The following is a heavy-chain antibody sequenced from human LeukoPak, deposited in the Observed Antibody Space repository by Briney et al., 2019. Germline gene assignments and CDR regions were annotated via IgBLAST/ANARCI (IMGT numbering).Heavy chain of an antibody. CDR2: IYYSGST. Sequence: SETLSLTCTVSGGSISSGGYYWSWIRQHPGKGLEWIGYIYYSGSTYYSPSLKSRVTISVDTSKNQFSLKLSSVTAADTAVYYCAVKLTGDPVGYFDLWGRGTLVTVSS. CDR1: GGSISSGGYY. J-gene: IGHJ2*01. D-gene: IGHD7-27*01. CDR3: AVKLTGDPVGYFDL. V-gene: IGHV4-31*03.